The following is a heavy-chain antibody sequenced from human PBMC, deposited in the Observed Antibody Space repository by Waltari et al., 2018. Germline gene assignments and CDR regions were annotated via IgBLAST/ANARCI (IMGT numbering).Heavy chain of an antibody. V-gene: IGHV4-4*07. D-gene: IGHD3-3*01. Sequence: QVQLQESGPGLVKPSETLSLTCTASRGPISSYYWRWIRQPTGKGLEWIGRIYTSGSPNYNPSLKSRLTMSVDTSKNQFSLKLSSVTAADTAVYYCARGGGYDFWSGMTSGFAPWGQGILVTVSS. CDR3: ARGGGYDFWSGMTSGFAP. J-gene: IGHJ5*02. CDR2: IYTSGSP. CDR1: RGPISSYY.